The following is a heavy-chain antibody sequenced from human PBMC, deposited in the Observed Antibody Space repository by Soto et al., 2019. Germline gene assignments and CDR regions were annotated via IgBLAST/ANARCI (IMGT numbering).Heavy chain of an antibody. CDR3: ARSVGGSYPQYDY. CDR2: ISYDGRDK. CDR1: GFTFSSYA. Sequence: QVQLVESGGGVVQPGRSLRLSCAASGFTFSSYAMHWVRQAPGTGLEWVAIISYDGRDKNYPDSVKGRFTISRDNSKNTLYLQMNSLRAEDTAVYYCARSVGGSYPQYDYWGQGTLVTVSS. J-gene: IGHJ4*02. V-gene: IGHV3-30*04. D-gene: IGHD1-26*01.